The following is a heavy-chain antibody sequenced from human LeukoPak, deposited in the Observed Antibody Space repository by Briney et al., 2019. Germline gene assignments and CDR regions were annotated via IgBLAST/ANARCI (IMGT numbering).Heavy chain of an antibody. CDR3: ARDPGENIAAAGPNWFDP. V-gene: IGHV4-30-2*01. Sequence: PSETLSLTCTVSGGSISSGGYYWSCIRQPPGKGLECIGYIYHSGSTYYNPSLKSRVTISVDRSKNQFSLKLSSVTAADTAVYYCARDPGENIAAAGPNWFDPWGQGTLDTVSS. CDR2: IYHSGST. J-gene: IGHJ5*02. CDR1: GGSISSGGYY. D-gene: IGHD6-13*01.